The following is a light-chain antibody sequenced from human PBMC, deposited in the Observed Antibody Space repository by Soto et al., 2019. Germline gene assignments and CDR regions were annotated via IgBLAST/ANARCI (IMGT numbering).Light chain of an antibody. CDR1: QSVSSRH. CDR2: GAS. Sequence: EIVFTQSPGTLSLSPGERATLSCRASQSVSSRHLALYQQNHGQAPRLLIYGASSRATGIPDRFSGSGSGTDFTLTISSLEPEDFAVYYCQQYVSSPWTFGQGTKVDIK. J-gene: IGKJ1*01. V-gene: IGKV3-20*01. CDR3: QQYVSSPWT.